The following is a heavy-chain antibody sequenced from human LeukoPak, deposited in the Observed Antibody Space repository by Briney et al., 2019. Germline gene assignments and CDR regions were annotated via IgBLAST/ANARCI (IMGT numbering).Heavy chain of an antibody. CDR2: IRSKAYGGTT. Sequence: GGSLRLSCTASGFTFGDYAMSWVRQAPGKGLEWVGFIRSKAYGGTTEYAASVKGRFTISRDDSKSIAYLQMNSLNTEDTAVYYCTTDHCSGGSCYSRNWFDPWGQGTLVTVSS. J-gene: IGHJ5*02. V-gene: IGHV3-49*04. D-gene: IGHD2-15*01. CDR1: GFTFGDYA. CDR3: TTDHCSGGSCYSRNWFDP.